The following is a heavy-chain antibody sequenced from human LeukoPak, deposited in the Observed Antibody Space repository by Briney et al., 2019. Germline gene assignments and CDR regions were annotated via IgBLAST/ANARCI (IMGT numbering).Heavy chain of an antibody. CDR3: TRYCIGGSCALVSYAMDV. D-gene: IGHD2-15*01. CDR1: GFTFSRYW. J-gene: IGHJ6*02. V-gene: IGHV3-74*01. CDR2: INSDGSTT. Sequence: GGSLRLSCAASGFTFSRYWMHWVRQAPGKGLVWVSRINSDGSTTTYADSVKGRFTISRDNAKNTLYLQMNSLRAEDTAVYYCTRYCIGGSCALVSYAMDVWGQGTTVTVSS.